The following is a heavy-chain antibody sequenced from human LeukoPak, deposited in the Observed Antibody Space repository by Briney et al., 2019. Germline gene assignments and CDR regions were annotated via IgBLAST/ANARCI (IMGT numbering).Heavy chain of an antibody. J-gene: IGHJ3*02. CDR1: GGSISSGGYY. Sequence: SETLSLTCTVSGGSISSGGYYWSWIRQHPGKGLEWIGYIYYSGSTYYNPSLKSRVTISIDTSKNQSSPKLSSVTAADTAVYYCARDVVTVTKGFDIWGQGTMVSVSS. CDR2: IYYSGST. D-gene: IGHD4-17*01. V-gene: IGHV4-31*03. CDR3: ARDVVTVTKGFDI.